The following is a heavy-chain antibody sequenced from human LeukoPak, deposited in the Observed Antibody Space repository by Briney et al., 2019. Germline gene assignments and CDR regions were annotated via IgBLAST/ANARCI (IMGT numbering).Heavy chain of an antibody. J-gene: IGHJ3*02. CDR2: INHSGST. V-gene: IGHV4-34*01. D-gene: IGHD2-2*01. CDR3: ARGPEDIVVVPAARTDAFDI. CDR1: GGSFSGYY. Sequence: SETLSLTCAVYGGSFSGYYWSRIPQPPGKGLEWIGEINHSGSTNYNPSLKSRVTISVDTSKNQFSLKLSSVTAADTAVYYCARGPEDIVVVPAARTDAFDIWGQGTMVTVSS.